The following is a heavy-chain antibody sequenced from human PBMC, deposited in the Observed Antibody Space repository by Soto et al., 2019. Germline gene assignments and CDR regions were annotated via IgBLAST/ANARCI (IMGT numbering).Heavy chain of an antibody. J-gene: IGHJ5*02. CDR3: ARSPSICCSGGSCYSLCYSWFDP. CDR1: GGTFSSYA. CDR2: IIPIFGTA. D-gene: IGHD2-15*01. V-gene: IGHV1-69*13. Sequence: ASVKVSCKASGGTFSSYAISWVRQAPGQGLEWMGGIIPIFGTANYAQKFQGRVTITADESTSTAYMELSSLRSEDTAVYYCARSPSICCSGGSCYSLCYSWFDPWGQGTLVTVSS.